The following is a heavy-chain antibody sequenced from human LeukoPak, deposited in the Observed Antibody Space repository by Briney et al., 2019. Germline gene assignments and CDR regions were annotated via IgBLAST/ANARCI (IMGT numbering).Heavy chain of an antibody. CDR1: GFTFSSYG. D-gene: IGHD3-10*01. CDR2: IRYDGSNK. CDR3: AKDGYYYGSGIGSYYFDY. J-gene: IGHJ4*02. V-gene: IGHV3-30*02. Sequence: GGSLGLSCAASGFTFSSYGMHWVRQAPGKGLEWVAFIRYDGSNKYYADSVKGRFTISRDNSKNTLYLQMNSLRAEDTAVYYCAKDGYYYGSGIGSYYFDYWGQGTLVTVSS.